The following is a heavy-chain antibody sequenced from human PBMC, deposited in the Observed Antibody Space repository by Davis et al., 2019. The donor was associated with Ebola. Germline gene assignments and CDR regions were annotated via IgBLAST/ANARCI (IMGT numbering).Heavy chain of an antibody. V-gene: IGHV4-34*01. CDR3: ARDVHIVVVPAAANWFDP. CDR2: INHSGST. J-gene: IGHJ5*02. D-gene: IGHD2-2*01. CDR1: GGSFSGYY. Sequence: PGGSLRLSCAVYGGSFSGYYWSWIRQPPGKGLEWIGEINHSGSTNYNPSLKSRVTISVDTSKNQFSLKLSSVTAADTAVYYCARDVHIVVVPAAANWFDPWGQGTLVTVSS.